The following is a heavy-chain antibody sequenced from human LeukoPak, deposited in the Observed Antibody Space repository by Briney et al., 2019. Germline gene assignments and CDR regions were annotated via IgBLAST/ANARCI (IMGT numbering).Heavy chain of an antibody. CDR2: ISTSSSYI. CDR3: ARGSDNYGGYVDY. V-gene: IGHV3-21*01. CDR1: RFIFDDYG. D-gene: IGHD2-21*01. Sequence: GGSLRLSCAASRFIFDDYGMSWVRQAPGKGLEWVSSISTSSSYIYYADSVKGRFTISRDNAKSSLYLQMNSLRAEDTAVYYCARGSDNYGGYVDYWGQGTLVTVSS. J-gene: IGHJ4*02.